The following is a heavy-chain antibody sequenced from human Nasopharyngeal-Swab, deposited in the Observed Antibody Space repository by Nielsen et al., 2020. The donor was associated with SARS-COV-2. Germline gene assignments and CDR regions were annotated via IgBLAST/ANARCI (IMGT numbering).Heavy chain of an antibody. V-gene: IGHV1-24*01. J-gene: IGHJ5*02. CDR1: GYTFTSYA. Sequence: ASVKVSCKASGYTFTSYAMNWVRQAPGQGLEWMGGFDPEDGETIYAQKFQGRVTMTEDTSTDTAYMELSSLRSEDTAVYYCATSAPYCSSTSCSYWFDPWGQGTLVTVSS. D-gene: IGHD2-2*01. CDR2: FDPEDGET. CDR3: ATSAPYCSSTSCSYWFDP.